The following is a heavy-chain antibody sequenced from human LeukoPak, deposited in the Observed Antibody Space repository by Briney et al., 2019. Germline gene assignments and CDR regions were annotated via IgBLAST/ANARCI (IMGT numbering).Heavy chain of an antibody. J-gene: IGHJ5*02. CDR3: ARDAGGPDWFDP. D-gene: IGHD2-15*01. CDR2: IYYSGST. V-gene: IGHV4-39*07. Sequence: PSETLSLTCTVSGGSISSSSYYWGWIRQPPGKGLEWIGSIYYSGSTYYNPPLKSRVTISVDTSKNQFSLKLTSVTAADTAVYYCARDAGGPDWFDPWGQGTLVTVSS. CDR1: GGSISSSSYY.